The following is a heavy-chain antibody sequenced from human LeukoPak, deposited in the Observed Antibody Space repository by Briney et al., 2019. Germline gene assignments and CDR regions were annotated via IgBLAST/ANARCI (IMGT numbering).Heavy chain of an antibody. J-gene: IGHJ4*02. V-gene: IGHV3-74*01. CDR2: ISSDASIT. CDR3: ATSARTYIGSSLDY. CDR1: GFTFSTYW. D-gene: IGHD2-15*01. Sequence: GGSLRLSCAATGFTFSTYWMHWVRQDPGKGLVWVSRISSDASITSYADPVKGRFTISRDNAKNTLYLQMNSLRAEDTALYYCATSARTYIGSSLDYWGQGTLVTVSS.